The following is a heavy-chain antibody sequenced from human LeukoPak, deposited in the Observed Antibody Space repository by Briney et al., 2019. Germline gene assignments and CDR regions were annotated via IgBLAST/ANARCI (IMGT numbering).Heavy chain of an antibody. CDR2: LYKSGNT. D-gene: IGHD3-9*01. J-gene: IGHJ3*02. CDR3: ARARYVNSFYAFDI. CDR1: GGSISSYY. V-gene: IGHV4-59*01. Sequence: PSETLSLTCTVSGGSISSYYWSWIRLPPGKGLEWIGYLYKSGNTNYSPSLKSRVTIFGDTSKNQFFLKLSSVTAADTAVYYCARARYVNSFYAFDIWGQGTLATVSS.